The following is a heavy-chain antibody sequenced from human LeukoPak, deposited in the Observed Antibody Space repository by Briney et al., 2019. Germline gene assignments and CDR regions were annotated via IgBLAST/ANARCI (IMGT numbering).Heavy chain of an antibody. CDR2: ISSSSTYI. CDR3: AREPTAMIL. Sequence: GGSLRLSCAASGFTFSTYSMNWVRQTPGKGLEWVSSISSSSTYIYYADSVRGRFTISRDNAKNSLYLQMNSLRAEDTAVYYCAREPTAMILWGQGTLVTVSS. D-gene: IGHD5-18*01. J-gene: IGHJ4*02. CDR1: GFTFSTYS. V-gene: IGHV3-21*01.